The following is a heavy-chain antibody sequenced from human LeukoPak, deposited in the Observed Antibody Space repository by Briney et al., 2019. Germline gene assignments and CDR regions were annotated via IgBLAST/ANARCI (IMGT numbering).Heavy chain of an antibody. Sequence: ASVKVSCKASGYTFTGYYMNWVRQAPGHGLEWLGWINPNSGGTNYAQKFQVRVTMTRDTSISTAYMELSRLRSDDTAVYYCARDLGGCSGGSCYENWFDPWGQGTLVTVSS. V-gene: IGHV1-2*02. CDR1: GYTFTGYY. J-gene: IGHJ5*02. CDR3: ARDLGGCSGGSCYENWFDP. CDR2: INPNSGGT. D-gene: IGHD2-15*01.